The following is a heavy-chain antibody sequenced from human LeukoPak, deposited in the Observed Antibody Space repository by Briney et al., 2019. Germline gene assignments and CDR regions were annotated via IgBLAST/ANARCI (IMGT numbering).Heavy chain of an antibody. CDR2: INPNSGGT. D-gene: IGHD1-7*01. V-gene: IGHV1-2*02. J-gene: IGHJ6*02. Sequence: ASVKVSCQASGYAFTGYYMHWVRQAPGQGLEWMGWINPNSGGTNYAQKFQGRVTVTRDTSISTAYMELSRPRSDDTAIYYCARELYRTTGYYYGMDVWGQGTTVTVSS. CDR1: GYAFTGYY. CDR3: ARELYRTTGYYYGMDV.